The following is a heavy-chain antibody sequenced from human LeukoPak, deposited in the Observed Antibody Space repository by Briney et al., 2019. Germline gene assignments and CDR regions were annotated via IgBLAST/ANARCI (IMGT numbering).Heavy chain of an antibody. Sequence: ASVKVSCKASGYTFTSYGITWVRQAPGQGLQWVGWISAYNGNTNYEQKLQGRVTMTRDTSTSTVYMELRSLRSDDTAVYYCARGIDSASPPLGTFEIWGQGTMVTVSS. CDR2: ISAYNGNT. V-gene: IGHV1-18*04. CDR1: GYTFTSYG. CDR3: ARGIDSASPPLGTFEI. D-gene: IGHD1-26*01. J-gene: IGHJ3*02.